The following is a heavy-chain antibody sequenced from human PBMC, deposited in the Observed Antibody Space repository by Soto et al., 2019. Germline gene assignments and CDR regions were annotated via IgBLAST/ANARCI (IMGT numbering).Heavy chain of an antibody. J-gene: IGHJ4*02. Sequence: GESLKISCKGSGYSFTTYWISWVRQMPGKGLEWMGRIDPSDSYTNYSPSFQGHVTISADKSISTAYLQWSSLEASDTAMHYCARTNGYDFGYWGQGTLVTVSS. CDR1: GYSFTTYW. CDR2: IDPSDSYT. CDR3: ARTNGYDFGY. D-gene: IGHD2-8*01. V-gene: IGHV5-10-1*01.